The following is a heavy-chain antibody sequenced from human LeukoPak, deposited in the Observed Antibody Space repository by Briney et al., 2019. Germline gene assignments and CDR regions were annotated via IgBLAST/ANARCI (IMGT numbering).Heavy chain of an antibody. D-gene: IGHD6-19*01. CDR1: GFTFSSYS. J-gene: IGHJ4*02. CDR2: ISSSSSYI. CDR3: ARAGSSGWYGVGY. V-gene: IGHV3-21*01. Sequence: GGSLRLSCAASGFTFSSYSMNWVRQAPGKGLEWVSSISSSSSYIYYADSVKGRFTISRDNAKNSLYLQMNNLRAEDTAVYYCARAGSSGWYGVGYWGQGTLVTVSS.